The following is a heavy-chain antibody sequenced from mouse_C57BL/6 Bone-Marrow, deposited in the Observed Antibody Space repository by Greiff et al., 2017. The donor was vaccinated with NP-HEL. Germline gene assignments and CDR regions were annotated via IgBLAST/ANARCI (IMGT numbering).Heavy chain of an antibody. J-gene: IGHJ2*01. Sequence: EVKLVESEGGLVQPGSSMKLSCTASGFTFSDYYMAWVRQVPEKGLEWVANINYDGSSTYYLDSLKSRFIISRDNAKNILYLQMSSLKSEDTATYYCSRESLWGYFDYWGKGTTLTVSS. CDR3: SRESLWGYFDY. V-gene: IGHV5-16*01. CDR1: GFTFSDYY. CDR2: INYDGSST. D-gene: IGHD6-5*01.